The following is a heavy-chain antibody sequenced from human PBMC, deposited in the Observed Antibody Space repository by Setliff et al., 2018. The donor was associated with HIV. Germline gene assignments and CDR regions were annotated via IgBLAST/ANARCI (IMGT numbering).Heavy chain of an antibody. J-gene: IGHJ5*02. Sequence: ASVKVSCKASGYTFTSYDINWVRQAPGQGPEWMGWIDPNSGETSFAQKFQGRVTMTRDTSISTAYMELTWLKPDDTAVYYCARNTPGIVPRRVGFDPWGQGTLVTVSS. CDR1: GYTFTSYD. D-gene: IGHD1-26*01. CDR3: ARNTPGIVPRRVGFDP. CDR2: IDPNSGET. V-gene: IGHV1-2*02.